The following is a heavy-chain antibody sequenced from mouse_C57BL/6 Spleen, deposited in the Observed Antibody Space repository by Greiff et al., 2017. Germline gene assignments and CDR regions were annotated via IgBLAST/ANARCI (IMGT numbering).Heavy chain of an antibody. CDR2: IDPSDSYT. CDR3: ARAAVVPMDY. J-gene: IGHJ4*01. CDR1: GFTFTSYW. V-gene: IGHV1-69*01. Sequence: VQLQQPGAELVMPGASVKLSCTASGFTFTSYWMHWVQQRPGKGLEWIGEIDPSDSYTNYNQKFKGKFTLTVDKSSSTAYMQLSSLTSEDSAVYYCARAAVVPMDYWGQGTSVTVSS. D-gene: IGHD1-1*01.